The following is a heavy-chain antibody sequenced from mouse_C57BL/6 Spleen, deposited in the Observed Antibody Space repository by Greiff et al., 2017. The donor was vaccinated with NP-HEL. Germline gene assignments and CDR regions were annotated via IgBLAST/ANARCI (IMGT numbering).Heavy chain of an antibody. J-gene: IGHJ1*03. Sequence: EVQLQQSGPELVKPGASVKMSCKASGYTFTDYNMHWVKQSHGKSLEWIGYINPNNGGTSYNQKFKGKATLTVNKSSSTAYMELSSLTSEDSAVYYCARRGSTSRDPYWYFDVWGTGTTVTVSS. D-gene: IGHD6-1*01. CDR2: INPNNGGT. V-gene: IGHV1-22*01. CDR3: ARRGSTSRDPYWYFDV. CDR1: GYTFTDYN.